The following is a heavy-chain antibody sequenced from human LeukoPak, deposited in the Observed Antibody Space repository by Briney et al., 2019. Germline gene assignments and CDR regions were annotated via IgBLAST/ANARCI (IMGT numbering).Heavy chain of an antibody. J-gene: IGHJ5*02. V-gene: IGHV4-59*12. CDR1: GGSISGYY. D-gene: IGHD2-2*01. CDR2: IYNSGIT. CDR3: ARLDVVASSFDP. Sequence: SETLSLTCTVSGGSISGYYWSWIRQPPGKGLEWIGYIYNSGITNYNPSLKSRVTISVDTSKNQFSLKLSSVTAADTAVYYCARLDVVASSFDPWGQGALVTVSS.